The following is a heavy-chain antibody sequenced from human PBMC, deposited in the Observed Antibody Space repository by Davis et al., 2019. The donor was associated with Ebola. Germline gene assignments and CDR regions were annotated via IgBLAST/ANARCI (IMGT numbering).Heavy chain of an antibody. J-gene: IGHJ4*02. CDR2: IYYSGST. CDR3: ARVRGWQMGRLDY. CDR1: GGSISSSSYY. V-gene: IGHV4-39*01. Sequence: GSLRLSCTVSGGSISSSSYYWGWIRQPPGKGLEWIGSIYYSGSTYYNPSLKSRVTISVDTSNNQFSLKLSSVTAADTAVYYCARVRGWQMGRLDYWGQGTLVTVSS. D-gene: IGHD6-19*01.